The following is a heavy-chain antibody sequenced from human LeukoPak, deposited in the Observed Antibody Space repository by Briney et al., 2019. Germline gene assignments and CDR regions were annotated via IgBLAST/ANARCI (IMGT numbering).Heavy chain of an antibody. CDR2: IYYSGST. D-gene: IGHD3-10*01. J-gene: IGHJ4*02. V-gene: IGHV4-59*08. CDR3: ARHVGNSGSGSYLTYFDY. CDR1: GGSISSYY. Sequence: SETLSLTCTVSGGSISSYYWTWIRQPPGKGLEYIGYIYYSGSTHYNPSLKSRVTISVDTSKNQFSLKLSSVTAADTAVYYCARHVGNSGSGSYLTYFDYWGQGTLVTVSS.